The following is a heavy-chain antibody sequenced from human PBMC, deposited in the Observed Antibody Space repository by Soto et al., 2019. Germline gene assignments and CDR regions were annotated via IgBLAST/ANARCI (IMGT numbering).Heavy chain of an antibody. V-gene: IGHV1-3*01. CDR3: ARDHHRYSAYDYVDY. D-gene: IGHD5-12*01. CDR1: GYTFTAYA. J-gene: IGHJ4*02. Sequence: GASVKVSCKASGYTFTAYAMHLVRQAPVQSLELIVWIIAGNFNTKYSQKFQGRLTITMYTSAITSYIELSSLTSEDTAVYYCARDHHRYSAYDYVDYWGQGTLVTVSS. CDR2: IIAGNFNT.